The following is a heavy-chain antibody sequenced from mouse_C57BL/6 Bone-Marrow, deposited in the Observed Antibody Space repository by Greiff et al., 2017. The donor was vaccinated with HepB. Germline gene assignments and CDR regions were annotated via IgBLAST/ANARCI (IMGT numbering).Heavy chain of an antibody. V-gene: IGHV5-17*01. J-gene: IGHJ4*01. CDR2: ISSGSSTI. CDR1: GFTFSDYG. Sequence: EVKVVESGGGLVKPGGSLKLSCAASGFTFSDYGMHWVRQAPEKGLEWVAYISSGSSTIYYADTVKGRFTISRDNAKNTLFLQMTSLRSEDTAMYYCARCSYYYAMDYWGQGTSVTVSS. CDR3: ARCSYYYAMDY.